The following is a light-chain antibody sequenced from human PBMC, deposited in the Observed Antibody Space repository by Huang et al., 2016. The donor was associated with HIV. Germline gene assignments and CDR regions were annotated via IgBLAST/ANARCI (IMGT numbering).Light chain of an antibody. CDR2: GAY. V-gene: IGKV1-5*03. CDR1: QGIGTW. CDR3: HQYNSHSRT. J-gene: IGKJ1*01. Sequence: DIQVTQSPSTLSASVGDRVTITCRASQGIGTWLAWYQQKPGKAPKLLIYGAYSLESGVPSRFSGSGSGTALTLTISSLQPEDFATYYCHQYNSHSRTFGQGTKVEIK.